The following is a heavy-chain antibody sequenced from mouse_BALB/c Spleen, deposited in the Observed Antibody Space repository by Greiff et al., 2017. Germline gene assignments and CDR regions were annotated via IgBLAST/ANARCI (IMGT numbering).Heavy chain of an antibody. CDR3: ARLGNYFVY. J-gene: IGHJ2*01. Sequence: EVHLVESGGGLVQPGGSRKLSCAASGFTFSSFGMHWVRQAPEKGLEWVAYISSGSSTIYYADTVKGRFTISRDNPKNTLFLQMTSLRSEDTAMYYCARLGNYFVYWGQGTTLTVSS. CDR1: GFTFSSFG. CDR2: ISSGSSTI. V-gene: IGHV5-17*02.